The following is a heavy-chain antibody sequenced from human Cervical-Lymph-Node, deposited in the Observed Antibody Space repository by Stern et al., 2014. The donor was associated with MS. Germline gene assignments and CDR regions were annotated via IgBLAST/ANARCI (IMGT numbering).Heavy chain of an antibody. Sequence: EVQLVESGGGLVQPGESLRLSCDASGFTFSHYSINWVRQAPGKGLEWISSIRNNSTHTYYADSVEGRFTISRDSAKDSVSLHMVSLRAEDTAVYYCARARVGDYARSPHLDSWGQGTLVTVSS. CDR2: IRNNSTHT. CDR1: GFTFSHYS. J-gene: IGHJ4*02. CDR3: ARARVGDYARSPHLDS. D-gene: IGHD4-17*01. V-gene: IGHV3-21*01.